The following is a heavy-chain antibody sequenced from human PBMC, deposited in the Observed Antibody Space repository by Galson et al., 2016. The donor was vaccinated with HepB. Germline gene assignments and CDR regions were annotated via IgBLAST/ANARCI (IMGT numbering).Heavy chain of an antibody. Sequence: ETLSLTCVVSGDSINSRNWWSWVRQPPGMGLEWIGEIYHSGSTNYSPSLKKRVTMSVDKSKNQFALRLNSVTAADTAVYYCAVDYGGNSAFDPWGQGTLATVSS. CDR3: AVDYGGNSAFDP. D-gene: IGHD4-23*01. J-gene: IGHJ5*02. CDR1: GDSINSRNW. CDR2: IYHSGST. V-gene: IGHV4-4*02.